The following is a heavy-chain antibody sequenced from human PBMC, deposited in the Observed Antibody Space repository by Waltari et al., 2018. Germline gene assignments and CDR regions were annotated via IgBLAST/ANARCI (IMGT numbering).Heavy chain of an antibody. J-gene: IGHJ4*02. CDR1: GFIFSTAW. D-gene: IGHD2-8*02. CDR3: GDFTAFDY. V-gene: IGHV3-15*01. CDR2: IKSRITGGTT. Sequence: EVQLVESGGGLVEPGGSLRLSCAGSGFIFSTAWMHWARQAPGKGLELVGRIKSRITGGTTEYGAPVKGRFTISRDDSKDTVYLQMNSLKTEDTGVYYCGDFTAFDYWGQGSLVIVSS.